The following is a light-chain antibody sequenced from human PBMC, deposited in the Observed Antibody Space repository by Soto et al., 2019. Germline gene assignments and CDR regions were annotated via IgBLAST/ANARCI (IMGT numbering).Light chain of an antibody. CDR1: QRVLLSSNNKNF. J-gene: IGKJ1*01. Sequence: DIVMTQSPDSLAVSLGERATINCKSSQRVLLSSNNKNFLAWYQQKPGQPPKLLIYWASTRESGVPDRFSGSGSGTDVTLTISSLQAEDVAVYYCQQYYSTPQTFGQGTKVEIK. CDR2: WAS. CDR3: QQYYSTPQT. V-gene: IGKV4-1*01.